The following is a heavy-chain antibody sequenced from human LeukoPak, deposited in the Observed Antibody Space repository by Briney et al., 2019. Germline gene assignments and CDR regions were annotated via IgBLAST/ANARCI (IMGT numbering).Heavy chain of an antibody. D-gene: IGHD3-9*01. V-gene: IGHV3-23*01. CDR3: ARDPYDILTGYLT. CDR2: ISGSGGST. CDR1: GFTFSSYA. J-gene: IGHJ4*02. Sequence: GGSLRLSCAASGFTFSSYAMSWVRQAPGKGLEWVSAISGSGGSTYYADSVKGRFTISRDNSKNTLYLQMNSLRAEDTAVYYCARDPYDILTGYLTWGQGTLVTVSS.